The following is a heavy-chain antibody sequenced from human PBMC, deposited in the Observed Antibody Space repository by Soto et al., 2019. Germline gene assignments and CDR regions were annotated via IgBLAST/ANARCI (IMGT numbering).Heavy chain of an antibody. CDR2: ISGSGGST. D-gene: IGHD2-2*01. Sequence: GGSLRLSCVASGFTFSSYDMHWVRQGRGKGLEWVSAISGSGGSTYYADSVKGRFTISRDNSKNTLYLQMNSLRAEDTAVYYCAKEPLGYCSSTSCYEAWGQGTLVTVSS. J-gene: IGHJ5*02. CDR1: GFTFSSYD. V-gene: IGHV3-23*01. CDR3: AKEPLGYCSSTSCYEA.